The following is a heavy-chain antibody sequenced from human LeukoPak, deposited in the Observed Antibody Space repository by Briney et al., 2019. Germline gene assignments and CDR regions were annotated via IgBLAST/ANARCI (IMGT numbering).Heavy chain of an antibody. Sequence: GGSLRLSCAASGFTFSSYGMIWVRQAPGKGLECVSAISGGGDFTKYADSVKGRFTISRDNSKSTLYLQMNSLRAEDTAVYYCAKSVFDSSGDPYMDVWGKGTTVTISS. CDR2: ISGGGDFT. J-gene: IGHJ6*03. V-gene: IGHV3-23*01. CDR3: AKSVFDSSGDPYMDV. D-gene: IGHD3-22*01. CDR1: GFTFSSYG.